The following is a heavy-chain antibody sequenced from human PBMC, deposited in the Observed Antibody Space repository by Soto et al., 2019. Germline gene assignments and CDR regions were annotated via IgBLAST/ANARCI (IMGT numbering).Heavy chain of an antibody. CDR2: INHSGSA. CDR3: ARCIISASHYSGGWYYLGS. D-gene: IGHD1-26*01. CDR1: GGSFSDYI. V-gene: IGHV4-34*01. J-gene: IGHJ4*02. Sequence: QVQLQQSGAGLLKPSETLSLTCDVYGGSFSDYIWTWIRQTPGKGLQWIGQINHSGSANYNPSRKSGDTIPVHTPSSQFSLEPRSVTAADTAVYYCARCIISASHYSGGWYYLGSWGQGTQVTVSS.